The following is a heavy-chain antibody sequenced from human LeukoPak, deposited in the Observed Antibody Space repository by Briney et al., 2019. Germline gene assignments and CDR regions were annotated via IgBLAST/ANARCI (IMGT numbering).Heavy chain of an antibody. CDR2: INTDGSNT. V-gene: IGHV3-74*01. J-gene: IGHJ4*02. D-gene: IGHD3-22*01. Sequence: GGSLRLSCVASGFTFDYYWMHWVRQAPGKGLMWVSRINTDGSNTHYADSVKWRFTISRDNAKNTLYLQMNGLRVEDTAVYYCVVWGEDRSGHRFDFWGQGTLVTVSS. CDR3: VVWGEDRSGHRFDF. CDR1: GFTFDYYW.